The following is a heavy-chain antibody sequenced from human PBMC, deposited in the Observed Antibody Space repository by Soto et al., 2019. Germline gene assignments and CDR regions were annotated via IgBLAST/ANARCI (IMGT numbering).Heavy chain of an antibody. Sequence: EVQLLESGGGLVQPGGSLRLSCAASGFTFSSYAMSWVRQAPGKGLAWVSAISGGGGSTYYADSVKGRFTISRDNSKNTLYVQMNSRRAEDTAVYYCAKEGRTGGGGSFDFWGQGTLVTVSS. J-gene: IGHJ4*02. CDR3: AKEGRTGGGGSFDF. D-gene: IGHD3-16*01. CDR2: ISGGGGST. V-gene: IGHV3-23*01. CDR1: GFTFSSYA.